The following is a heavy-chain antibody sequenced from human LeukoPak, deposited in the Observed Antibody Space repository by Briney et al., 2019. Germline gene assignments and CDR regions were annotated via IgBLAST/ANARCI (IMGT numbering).Heavy chain of an antibody. CDR2: IYYSGST. J-gene: IGHJ4*02. CDR1: GGSVSSGGYY. Sequence: SETLSLTCTVSGGSVSSGGYYWSWIRQPPGKGLEWIGYIYYSGSTNYNPSLKSRVTISLDTSKNQFSLKLTSVTAADTAVYYCAREPYYDSGGHFGYWGQGTLVTVSS. CDR3: AREPYYDSGGHFGY. D-gene: IGHD3-22*01. V-gene: IGHV4-61*08.